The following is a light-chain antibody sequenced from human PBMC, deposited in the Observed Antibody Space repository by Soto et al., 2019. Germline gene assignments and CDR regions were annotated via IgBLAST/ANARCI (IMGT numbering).Light chain of an antibody. CDR3: SSYTSSSPYV. J-gene: IGLJ1*01. Sequence: QSALTQPASVSGSPGPSITISCTGTSSDVGGYTYVSWYQQHPGKAPKLMIFDVSNRPSGVSRRFSGSKSGNTASLTISGLQAEDEADYYCSSYTSSSPYVFGTGTKVTVL. V-gene: IGLV2-14*01. CDR1: SSDVGGYTY. CDR2: DVS.